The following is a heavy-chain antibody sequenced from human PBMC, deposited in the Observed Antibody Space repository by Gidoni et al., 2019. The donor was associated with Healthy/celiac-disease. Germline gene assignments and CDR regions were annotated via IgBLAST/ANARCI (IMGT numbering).Heavy chain of an antibody. CDR1: GFTFSSYA. CDR2: ISGSGGST. V-gene: IGHV3-23*01. Sequence: EVQLLESGGGLVQPGGSLRLSCAASGFTFSSYAMSWVRQAPGKGLAWVSAISGSGGSTYYADSVKGRFTISRDNSKNTLYLQMNSLRAEDTAVYYCAKEYSSGWYTINYFDYWGQGTLVTVSS. D-gene: IGHD6-19*01. CDR3: AKEYSSGWYTINYFDY. J-gene: IGHJ4*02.